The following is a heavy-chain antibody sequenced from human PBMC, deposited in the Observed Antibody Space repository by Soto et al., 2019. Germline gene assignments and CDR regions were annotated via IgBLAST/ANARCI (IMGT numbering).Heavy chain of an antibody. D-gene: IGHD4-17*01. J-gene: IGHJ4*02. Sequence: EVQLVVSGGGLVQPGGSLRLSCAASGFTVSSNFMSWVRQAPGEGLEWVSIIYSDGSTYYADSVKGRFTISRDNSKNTLYLQMNSLRADDTAVYYCASRRNPYGAYDYWGQGTLVTVSS. CDR2: IYSDGST. CDR3: ASRRNPYGAYDY. V-gene: IGHV3-66*01. CDR1: GFTVSSNF.